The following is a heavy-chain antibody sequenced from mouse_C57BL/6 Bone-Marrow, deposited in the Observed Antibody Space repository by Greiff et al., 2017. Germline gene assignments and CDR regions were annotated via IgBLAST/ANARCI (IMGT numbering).Heavy chain of an antibody. V-gene: IGHV1-4*01. CDR2: INPSSGYT. CDR3: ARLYDYDVGFAY. Sequence: QVQLQQSGAELARPGASVKMSCKASGYTFTSYTMHWVKQRPGQGLEWIGYINPSSGYTKYNQKFKDKATLTADKSSSTAYMQLSSLTSEDSAVYYCARLYDYDVGFAYWGQGTLVTVSA. D-gene: IGHD2-4*01. CDR1: GYTFTSYT. J-gene: IGHJ3*01.